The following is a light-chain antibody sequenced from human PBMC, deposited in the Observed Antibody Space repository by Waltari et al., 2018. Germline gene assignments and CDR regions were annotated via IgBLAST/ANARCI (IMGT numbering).Light chain of an antibody. J-gene: IGLJ2*01. CDR3: HSRDSSSTRF. CDR2: GQS. V-gene: IGLV3-19*01. CDR1: SLRRYY. Sequence: SSELTQDPTVSVALGQTVSITCLGDSLRRYYLSWYQQRPGQAPILVFYGQSSRPTGIPDRFSGSISGNTSSLTITGAQAEDEADYYCHSRDSSSTRFFGGGTRLTV.